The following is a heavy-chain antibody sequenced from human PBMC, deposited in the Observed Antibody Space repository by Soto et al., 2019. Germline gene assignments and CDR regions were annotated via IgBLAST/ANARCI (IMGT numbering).Heavy chain of an antibody. J-gene: IGHJ4*02. D-gene: IGHD5-12*01. CDR1: GFTFSSYS. CDR3: ARVRDGYNYFGY. V-gene: IGHV3-21*01. CDR2: ISSSSSYI. Sequence: EVQLVESGGGLVKPGGSLRLSCAASGFTFSSYSMNWVRQAPGKGLEWVSSISSSSSYIYYADSVKGRFTISRDNAKNSLYLQMNSLRAEDTAVYYCARVRDGYNYFGYWGQGTLVTFSS.